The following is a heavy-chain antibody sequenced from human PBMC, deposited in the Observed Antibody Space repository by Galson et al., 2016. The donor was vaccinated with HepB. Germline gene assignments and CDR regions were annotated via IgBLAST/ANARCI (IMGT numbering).Heavy chain of an antibody. D-gene: IGHD3-3*01. V-gene: IGHV1-2*02. CDR3: ARDFLFAHDL. J-gene: IGHJ5*02. CDR2: LNANTGGT. Sequence: SVKVSCKASGYTFSDSYIHWVRQAPGQGLEWMGWLNANTGGTNYTQRFQGRVTMTRDTSISTAYMELSSLRSDDTAVYYCARDFLFAHDLWGPGTLVTVSS. CDR1: GYTFSDSY.